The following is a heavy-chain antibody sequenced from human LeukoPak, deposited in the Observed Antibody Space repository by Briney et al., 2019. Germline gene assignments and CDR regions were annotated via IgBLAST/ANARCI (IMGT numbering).Heavy chain of an antibody. CDR3: AKGIAVDGPGDAFDI. V-gene: IGHV3-23*01. CDR1: RFTFSSYA. D-gene: IGHD6-19*01. J-gene: IGHJ3*02. CDR2: ISSPGGTT. Sequence: GGSLRLSCTASRFTFSSYAMSWVRQAPGKGLEWVSTISSPGGTTYYADSVRGRFTISRDNSKNTLYLQMNSLRAEDTAVYYCAKGIAVDGPGDAFDIWGQGTMVTVSS.